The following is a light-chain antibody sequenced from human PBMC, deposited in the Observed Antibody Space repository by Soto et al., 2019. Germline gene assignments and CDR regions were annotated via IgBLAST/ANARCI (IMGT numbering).Light chain of an antibody. Sequence: EIVLTQSPGTLSLSPGERATLSCRASQSVSSTYLAWYQQKPGQAPMLLIYGASIRATGIPDRFSGSGSGTDFTLTISRLEPEDFAVYYCKHYGSSRWTFGQGTRVDI. J-gene: IGKJ1*01. CDR1: QSVSSTY. V-gene: IGKV3-20*01. CDR3: KHYGSSRWT. CDR2: GAS.